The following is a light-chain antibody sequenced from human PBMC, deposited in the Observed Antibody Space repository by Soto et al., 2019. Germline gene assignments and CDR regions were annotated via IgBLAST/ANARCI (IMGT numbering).Light chain of an antibody. V-gene: IGKV3-15*01. Sequence: EIVMTQSPATLSVSPGERATLSCRASQSVSSNLAWYQQKPGQAPRLLIYGASSRATGIPARFSGSGSGTEFTLTIGSLQSEDFAVYFCQQYNNRPPWTFGQGTKVELK. CDR1: QSVSSN. CDR3: QQYNNRPPWT. CDR2: GAS. J-gene: IGKJ1*01.